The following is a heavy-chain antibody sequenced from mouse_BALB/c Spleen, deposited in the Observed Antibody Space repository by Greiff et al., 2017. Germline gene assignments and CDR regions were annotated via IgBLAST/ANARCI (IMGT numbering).Heavy chain of an antibody. V-gene: IGHV5-17*02. CDR1: GFTFSSFG. CDR2: ISSGSSTI. D-gene: IGHD2-4*01. CDR3: ARWDDYDDYAMDY. Sequence: EVKLVESGGGLVQPGGSRKLSCAASGFTFSSFGMHWVRQAPEKGLEWVAYISSGSSTIYYADTVKGRFTISRDSPKNTLFLQMTSLRSEDTAMYYCARWDDYDDYAMDYWGQGTSVTVSS. J-gene: IGHJ4*01.